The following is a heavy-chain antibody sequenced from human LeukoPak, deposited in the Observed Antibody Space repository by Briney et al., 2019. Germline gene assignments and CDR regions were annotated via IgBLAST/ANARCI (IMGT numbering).Heavy chain of an antibody. CDR1: GFTFSSYW. D-gene: IGHD6-13*01. CDR2: INTDGSST. V-gene: IGHV3-74*01. CDR3: ARDATLGGIAAAILDY. Sequence: GGSLRLSCAASGFTFSSYWMQWVRQAPGKGLVWVSRINTDGSSTTYADSVKGRFTIPRDNAKNSLYLQMNSLRAEDTAVYYCARDATLGGIAAAILDYWGQGTLVAVSS. J-gene: IGHJ4*02.